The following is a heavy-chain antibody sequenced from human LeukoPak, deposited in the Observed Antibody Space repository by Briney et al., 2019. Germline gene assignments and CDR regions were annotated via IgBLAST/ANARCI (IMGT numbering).Heavy chain of an antibody. Sequence: ASVKVSCKASGYTFTGYYMHWVRQAPGQGLEWMGWINPNSGGTNYAQKFQGRVTMTRDTSISTAYMELSRLRSDDTAVYYCAXXXXXXXXXXXXXXYDYYYGMDVWGQGTTVTVSS. V-gene: IGHV1-2*02. CDR2: INPNSGGT. J-gene: IGHJ6*02. CDR1: GYTFTGYY. CDR3: AXXXXXXXXXXXXXXYDYYYGMDV.